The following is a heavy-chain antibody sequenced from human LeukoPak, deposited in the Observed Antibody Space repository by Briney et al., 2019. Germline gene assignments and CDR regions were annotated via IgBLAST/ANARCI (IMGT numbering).Heavy chain of an antibody. D-gene: IGHD6-19*01. Sequence: PSETLSLTCTVSGGSINSYYWGWIRQPPGKGLEWIGSIYYSGSTYYNPSLKSRVTISVDTSKNQFSLKLSSVTAADMAVYYCAQSIAVAGTLYFDLWGRGTLVTVSS. CDR2: IYYSGST. J-gene: IGHJ2*01. V-gene: IGHV4-39*07. CDR1: GGSINSYY. CDR3: AQSIAVAGTLYFDL.